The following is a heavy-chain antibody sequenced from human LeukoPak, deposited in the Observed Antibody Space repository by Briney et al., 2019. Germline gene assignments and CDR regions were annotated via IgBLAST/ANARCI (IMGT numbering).Heavy chain of an antibody. CDR2: VYWDDDK. J-gene: IGHJ4*02. Sequence: SGPTLVKPTQTLTLTCTFSGFSLSTTGVGGRWIRQPPGKALEGLALVYWDDDKRYNPSLTRWLTITKDTSKHQVVLTMTNMAAVDTATYYCADEEYQLRFDYWGQGTLVTVSS. CDR1: GFSLSTTGVG. D-gene: IGHD2-2*01. CDR3: ADEEYQLRFDY. V-gene: IGHV2-5*02.